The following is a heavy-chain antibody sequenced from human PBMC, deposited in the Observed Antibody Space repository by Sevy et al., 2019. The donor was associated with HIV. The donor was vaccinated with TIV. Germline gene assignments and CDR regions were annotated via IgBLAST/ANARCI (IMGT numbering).Heavy chain of an antibody. CDR1: GFTFSSYV. Sequence: GSLRLSCAASGFTFSSYVMSWVRQAPGGGLEWVSGIIGRGDSTYYADSVKGRFTISRDDSKNSLYLQLNSLRAEDTAIYYCARKYDSSGYFDYWGQGTLVTVSS. V-gene: IGHV3-23*01. J-gene: IGHJ4*02. CDR3: ARKYDSSGYFDY. D-gene: IGHD3-22*01. CDR2: IIGRGDST.